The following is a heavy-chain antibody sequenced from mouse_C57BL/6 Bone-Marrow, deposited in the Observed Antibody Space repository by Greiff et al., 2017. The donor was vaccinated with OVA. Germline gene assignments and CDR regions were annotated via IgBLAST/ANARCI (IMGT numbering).Heavy chain of an antibody. CDR1: GFTFSDYG. D-gene: IGHD1-1*01. CDR3: ARDYAAWFAY. V-gene: IGHV5-17*01. Sequence: EVQLVESGGGLVKPGGSLKLSCAASGFTFSDYGMHWVRQAPEKGLEWVAYISSGSSTIYYADTVKGRFTISRDNAKNTLFLQMTSLRSEDTAMYYCARDYAAWFAYWGQGTLVTVSA. J-gene: IGHJ3*01. CDR2: ISSGSSTI.